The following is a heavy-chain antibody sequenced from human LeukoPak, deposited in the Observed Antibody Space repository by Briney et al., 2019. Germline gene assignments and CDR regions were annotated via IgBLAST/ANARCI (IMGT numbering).Heavy chain of an antibody. CDR2: IYDSGNT. Sequence: KSSETLSLTCTVSGVSMSSSPYYWGWIRQPPGKGLEWIGTIYDSGNTKYNPSLRSRLTISVDTSRNQFSLKLSSVTAADTAVYYCARHDCDSSRCSVNWFDPWGQGTLVTVSS. J-gene: IGHJ5*02. V-gene: IGHV4-39*01. CDR1: GVSMSSSPYY. CDR3: ARHDCDSSRCSVNWFDP. D-gene: IGHD2/OR15-2a*01.